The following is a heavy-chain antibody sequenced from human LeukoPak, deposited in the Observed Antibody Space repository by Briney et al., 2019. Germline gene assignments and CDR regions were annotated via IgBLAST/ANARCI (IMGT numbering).Heavy chain of an antibody. J-gene: IGHJ6*02. CDR1: GFTFSSYA. D-gene: IGHD3-3*01. CDR3: AKFGYYDFWSGYNGRSEYYYYGMDV. CDR2: ISGSGGST. Sequence: PGASLRLSCAASGFTFSSYAMSWVRQAPGKGLEWVSAISGSGGSTYYADSVKGRFTISRDNSKNTLYLQMDSLRAEDTAVYYCAKFGYYDFWSGYNGRSEYYYYGMDVWGQGTTVTVSS. V-gene: IGHV3-23*01.